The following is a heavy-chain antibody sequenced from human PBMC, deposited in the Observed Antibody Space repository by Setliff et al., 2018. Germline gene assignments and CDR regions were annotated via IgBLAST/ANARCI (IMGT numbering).Heavy chain of an antibody. V-gene: IGHV2-5*02. CDR3: ARISASSSHFDY. CDR2: VYWDGDQ. J-gene: IGHJ4*02. D-gene: IGHD6-13*01. Sequence: SGPTLVNPTQTLTLTCTFSGFSLNTTGEGVGWIRQPPGKALEWLALVYWDGDQRYSPSLNSRLSITKDSSKSQVFLTMTNMDPVDTATYYCARISASSSHFDYWGPGTLVTVSS. CDR1: GFSLNTTGEG.